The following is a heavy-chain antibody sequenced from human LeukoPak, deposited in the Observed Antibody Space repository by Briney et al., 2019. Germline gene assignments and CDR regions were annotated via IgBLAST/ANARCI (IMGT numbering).Heavy chain of an antibody. Sequence: GGSLRLSCTASGFTFRDYTMSWVRQAPGKVLEWVGFIRSNPYGGTTEYAASVKGRFTISRDDSKSIAYLQMNSLKTEDTAVYYCARDLPPSSGYFSVVAFDIWGQGTMVTVSS. V-gene: IGHV3-49*04. J-gene: IGHJ3*02. CDR1: GFTFRDYT. CDR3: ARDLPPSSGYFSVVAFDI. D-gene: IGHD3-22*01. CDR2: IRSNPYGGTT.